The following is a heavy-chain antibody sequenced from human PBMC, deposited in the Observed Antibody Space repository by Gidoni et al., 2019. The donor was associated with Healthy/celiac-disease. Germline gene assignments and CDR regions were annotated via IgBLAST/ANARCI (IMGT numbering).Heavy chain of an antibody. D-gene: IGHD6-19*01. CDR1: ADTVSSNSAA. Sequence: QVQLQQSGPQLVKPSQTLSLTCAISADTVSSNSAAWNWIRQSPSRGLAWLGRTSSRSKWYHDYAVSVKSRITITTDTSRNQFSLQLNSVTPEDTAVYSGSRDNSVTGAYFDYWGQGALVTVSS. J-gene: IGHJ4*02. V-gene: IGHV6-1*01. CDR2: TSSRSKWYH. CDR3: SRDNSVTGAYFDY.